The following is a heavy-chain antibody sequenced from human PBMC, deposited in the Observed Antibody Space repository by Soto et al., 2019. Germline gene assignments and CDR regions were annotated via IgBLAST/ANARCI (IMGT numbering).Heavy chain of an antibody. Sequence: GGSLRLSCAASGFTFSSYAMHWVRQAPGKGLEWVAVISYDGSNKYYADSVKGRFTISRDNSKNTLYLQMNSLRAEDTAVYYCARDLGIAARGVFDYWGQGTLVTVSS. V-gene: IGHV3-30-3*01. CDR2: ISYDGSNK. CDR3: ARDLGIAARGVFDY. J-gene: IGHJ4*02. D-gene: IGHD6-6*01. CDR1: GFTFSSYA.